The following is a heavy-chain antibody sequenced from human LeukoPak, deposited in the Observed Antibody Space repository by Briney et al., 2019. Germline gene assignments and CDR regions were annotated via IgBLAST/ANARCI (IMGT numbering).Heavy chain of an antibody. Sequence: KPGGSLRLSCAASGFTFSNAWLSWVRQAPGKGLEWVGRIKSKPDGGTTDYAAPVKGRFTISRDDSKTTLYLQMNSLKTEDTAVYYCTTDDPRWYAYWGQGTLVTVSS. CDR2: IKSKPDGGTT. V-gene: IGHV3-15*01. D-gene: IGHD6-13*01. CDR3: TTDDPRWYAY. J-gene: IGHJ4*02. CDR1: GFTFSNAW.